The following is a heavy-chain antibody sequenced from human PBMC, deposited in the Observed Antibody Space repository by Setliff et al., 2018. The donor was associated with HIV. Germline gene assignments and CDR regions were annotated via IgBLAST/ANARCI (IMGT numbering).Heavy chain of an antibody. V-gene: IGHV3-30*02. J-gene: IGHJ4*02. D-gene: IGHD4-4*01. Sequence: GGSLRLSCAASGFTFRSFGMHWVRQAPGKGLEWVANIWYDGTNENYVDSVKGRFTISRDNSKNTLYLQMNSLKSEDTAVYYCAKTSPKDGYSSDFWGQGTPVTVSS. CDR1: GFTFRSFG. CDR2: IWYDGTNE. CDR3: AKTSPKDGYSSDF.